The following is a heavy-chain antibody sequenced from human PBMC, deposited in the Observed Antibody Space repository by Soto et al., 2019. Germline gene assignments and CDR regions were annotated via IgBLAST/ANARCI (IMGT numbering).Heavy chain of an antibody. Sequence: PGGSLRLSCAASGFTFSSYSMNWVRQAPGKGLEWVSYITSTSGTIYYADSVKGRFTISRDNAKNSLYLQMNSLRAEDTAVYYCEKSFWAADQQNSFDPWGQGTLVTVSS. CDR1: GFTFSSYS. CDR2: ITSTSGTI. D-gene: IGHD6-13*01. V-gene: IGHV3-48*01. CDR3: EKSFWAADQQNSFDP. J-gene: IGHJ5*02.